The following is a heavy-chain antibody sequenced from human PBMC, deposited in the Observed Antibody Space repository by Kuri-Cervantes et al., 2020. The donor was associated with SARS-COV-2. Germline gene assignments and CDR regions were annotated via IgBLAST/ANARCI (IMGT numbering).Heavy chain of an antibody. CDR1: GFTFSSYD. Sequence: GESLKISCAASGFTFSSYDMHWVRQAPGKGLEWVAVISYDGSNKYYADSVKGRFTISRDNSKNTLYLQMNSLRAEDTAVYYCARPLDPLVTTPPFDYWGQGTLVTVSS. CDR3: ARPLDPLVTTPPFDY. CDR2: ISYDGSNK. J-gene: IGHJ4*02. D-gene: IGHD3-9*01. V-gene: IGHV3-30*01.